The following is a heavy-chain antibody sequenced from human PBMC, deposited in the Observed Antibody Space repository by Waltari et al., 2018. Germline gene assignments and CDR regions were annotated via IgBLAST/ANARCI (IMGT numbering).Heavy chain of an antibody. CDR1: GLPFGS. J-gene: IGHJ4*02. V-gene: IGHV3-48*04. CDR3: AREVGATGTLDY. CDR2: ISSSSTI. D-gene: IGHD1-26*01. Sequence: EVQLVESGGGLVQPGGSLRLSCAASGLPFGSMNWVRQAPRKGLEWVSYISSSSTIYYADSVKGRFTISRDNAKNSLYLQMNSLRAEDTAVYYCAREVGATGTLDYWGQGTLVTVSS.